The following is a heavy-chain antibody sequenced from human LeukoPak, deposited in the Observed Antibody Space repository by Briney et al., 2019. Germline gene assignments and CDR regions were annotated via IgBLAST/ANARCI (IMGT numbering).Heavy chain of an antibody. CDR1: GFTFSSYA. V-gene: IGHV3-23*01. CDR2: ITGSGGTT. J-gene: IGHJ4*02. Sequence: PGGSLRLSCAASGFTFSSYAMSWVRQAPGKGLEWVSGITGSGGTTYYADSVKGRFAISRDNSKNTLYLQMNSLRAEDTAVYYCAKDLSSYCGGDCYSPVDYWGQGTLVTVSS. D-gene: IGHD2-21*02. CDR3: AKDLSSYCGGDCYSPVDY.